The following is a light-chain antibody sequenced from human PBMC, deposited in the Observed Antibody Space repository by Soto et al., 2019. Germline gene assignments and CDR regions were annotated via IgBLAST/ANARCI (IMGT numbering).Light chain of an antibody. CDR3: AAWDDTANGLV. Sequence: QSVLTQSPSASGTPGQRVTISCSGSSANIGSNYVYWYQQFPGTAPRLLIYRADQRPSGVPDRFSGAKSGTSASLAISGLGYVDQAAYCCAAWDDTANGLVFGGGTKLTVL. CDR1: SANIGSNY. V-gene: IGLV1-47*01. CDR2: RAD. J-gene: IGLJ2*01.